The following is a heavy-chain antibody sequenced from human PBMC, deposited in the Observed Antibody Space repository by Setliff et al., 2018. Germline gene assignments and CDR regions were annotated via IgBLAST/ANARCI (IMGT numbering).Heavy chain of an antibody. J-gene: IGHJ6*03. V-gene: IGHV3-74*01. Sequence: SGGSLRLSCAASGFSFSNYWMHWVRQGPGKGLVWVSRINSDESTTNYAGSVKGRFTISRDNAKNTLYLQMNSLRAEDTAVYYCARDREGDGNYYMDVWGKGTTVTVSS. CDR3: ARDREGDGNYYMDV. CDR2: INSDESTT. D-gene: IGHD1-1*01. CDR1: GFSFSNYW.